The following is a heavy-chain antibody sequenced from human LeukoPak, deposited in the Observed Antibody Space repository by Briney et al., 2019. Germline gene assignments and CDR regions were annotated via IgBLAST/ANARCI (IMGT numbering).Heavy chain of an antibody. V-gene: IGHV4-61*01. J-gene: IGHJ4*02. D-gene: IGHD2-15*01. Sequence: KSSETLSLTCTVSGGSVSSGSYYWSWIRQPPGKGLEWIGYICYSGSTNYNPSLKSRVTISVDTSKNQFSLKLSSVTAADTAVYYCARESWDSGGKSFDYWGQGTLVTVSS. CDR1: GGSVSSGSYY. CDR2: ICYSGST. CDR3: ARESWDSGGKSFDY.